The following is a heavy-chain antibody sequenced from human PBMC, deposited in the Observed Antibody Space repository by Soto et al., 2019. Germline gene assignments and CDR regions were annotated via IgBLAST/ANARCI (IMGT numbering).Heavy chain of an antibody. CDR3: ATGFRIANSYYFDY. V-gene: IGHV1-24*01. CDR2: FDPEDGET. Sequence: ASVKVSCKFSGYTLTEFYMHWVRQAPGKGLEWMGGFDPEDGETIYAQKFQDRVTMTEDTSTDTAYMELSSLRSEDTAVYYCATGFRIANSYYFDYWGQGTLVTVSS. D-gene: IGHD6-13*01. CDR1: GYTLTEFY. J-gene: IGHJ4*02.